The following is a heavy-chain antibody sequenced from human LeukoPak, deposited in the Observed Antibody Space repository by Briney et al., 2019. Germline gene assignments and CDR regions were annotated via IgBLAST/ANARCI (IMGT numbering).Heavy chain of an antibody. CDR3: ARDGGGGDSFDM. D-gene: IGHD2-21*01. CDR2: IWYDGSKT. J-gene: IGHJ3*02. Sequence: GGSLRLSCAASGFTFSSYGMHWVRQAPGKGLEWVAVIWYDGSKTYYIDSVKGRFTIPRDNSKNTVFLQMNSLRVEDTAVYYCARDGGGGDSFDMWGQGTMVTVSS. V-gene: IGHV3-33*01. CDR1: GFTFSSYG.